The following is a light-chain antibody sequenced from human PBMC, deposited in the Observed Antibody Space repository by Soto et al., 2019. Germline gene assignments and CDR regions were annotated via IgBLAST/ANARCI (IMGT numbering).Light chain of an antibody. CDR1: QSISSW. CDR3: QQYNSYDMWS. V-gene: IGKV1-5*01. J-gene: IGKJ1*01. CDR2: GAS. Sequence: DIQMTQSPSTLSASVGDRVTITCRASQSISSWLAWYQQKPGKAPKLLIYGASSLDSGVPSRFSGSGSGTEFTLTISSLQPDDFATYYCQQYNSYDMWSFGQGTKVELK.